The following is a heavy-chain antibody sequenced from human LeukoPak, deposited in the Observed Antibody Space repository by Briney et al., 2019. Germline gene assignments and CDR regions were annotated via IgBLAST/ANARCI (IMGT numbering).Heavy chain of an antibody. J-gene: IGHJ5*02. CDR2: IKQDGSEK. Sequence: GGSLRLSCAASGFNFSSYWMHWVRQAPGKGLEWVANIKQDGSEKYYVDSVKGRFTISRDNAKNSLYLQMNSLRAEDTAVYYCARGYYDILTGYYPWGQGTLVTVSS. V-gene: IGHV3-7*01. CDR1: GFNFSSYW. D-gene: IGHD3-9*01. CDR3: ARGYYDILTGYYP.